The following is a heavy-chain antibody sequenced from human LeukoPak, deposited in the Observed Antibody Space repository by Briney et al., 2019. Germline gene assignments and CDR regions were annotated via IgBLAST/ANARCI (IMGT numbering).Heavy chain of an antibody. CDR2: IYYSGTT. Sequence: SETLSLTCTVSGGSIRDFYWTWIRQPPGKGLEWIGYIYYSGTTKYSPSLRGRVSTSVDTSRSQFSLNLTSVTPADTAVYYCARLGDEIAVSGLKYYHYSHTDVWGSGTTVAVSS. V-gene: IGHV4-59*01. J-gene: IGHJ6*03. CDR3: ARLGDEIAVSGLKYYHYSHTDV. D-gene: IGHD6-19*01. CDR1: GGSIRDFY.